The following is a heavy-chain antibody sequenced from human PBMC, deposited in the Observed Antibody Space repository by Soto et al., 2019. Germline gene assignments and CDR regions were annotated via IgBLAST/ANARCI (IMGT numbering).Heavy chain of an antibody. CDR2: ITSGGGDT. Sequence: SGGSLRLSCEASGFTFSNYAMSWVRQVPGKGLEWVSGITSGGGDTYYVDSVKGRFTISRDNSKNTLYLQMNSLRAEDTAVYYCAKEVEPIRLPLFDSWGQGTQVTVSS. V-gene: IGHV3-23*01. D-gene: IGHD4-17*01. CDR3: AKEVEPIRLPLFDS. CDR1: GFTFSNYA. J-gene: IGHJ4*02.